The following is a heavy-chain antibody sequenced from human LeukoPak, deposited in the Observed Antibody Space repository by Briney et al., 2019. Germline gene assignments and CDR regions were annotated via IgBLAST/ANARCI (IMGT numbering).Heavy chain of an antibody. CDR2: IIPIFGTA. CDR1: GGTFSSYA. Sequence: SVKVSCKASGGTFSSYAISWVRQAPGQGLEWMGGIIPIFGTANYAQKFQGRVTITADKSTSTAYMELSSLRSEDTAVYYCASENYYDSSGYYGNDYWGQGTLVTVSS. D-gene: IGHD3-22*01. V-gene: IGHV1-69*06. CDR3: ASENYYDSSGYYGNDY. J-gene: IGHJ4*02.